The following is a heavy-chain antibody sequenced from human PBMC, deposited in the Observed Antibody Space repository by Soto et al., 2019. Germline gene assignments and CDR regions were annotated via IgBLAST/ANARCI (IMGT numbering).Heavy chain of an antibody. D-gene: IGHD2-21*02. CDR2: IQHDGRN. Sequence: SLILSCVASGFTFSIYSIHWVRPAPGKGLEWAAVIQHDGRNYYADSVKGRFVLSRDNSKNTVYLQMSSLRPEDTAVYFCARGHSPDTAWHINTWGQGTLVNVSS. CDR1: GFTFSIYS. CDR3: ARGHSPDTAWHINT. V-gene: IGHV3-30*09. J-gene: IGHJ5*02.